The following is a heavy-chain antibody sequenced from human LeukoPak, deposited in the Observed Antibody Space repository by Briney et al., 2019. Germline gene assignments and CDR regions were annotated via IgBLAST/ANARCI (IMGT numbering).Heavy chain of an antibody. Sequence: ASVKVSCKASGYTFTGYYINWVRQAPGQGLAWMGWINPNSGVTSFAQRFQNRVTLTTDTSPTATYRDLSGLRSDDTAVYYCARGGAVTAYYGWDFFRFDYWGQGTLVTVSS. J-gene: IGHJ4*02. V-gene: IGHV1-2*02. CDR2: INPNSGVT. D-gene: IGHD4-17*01. CDR3: ARGGAVTAYYGWDFFRFDY. CDR1: GYTFTGYY.